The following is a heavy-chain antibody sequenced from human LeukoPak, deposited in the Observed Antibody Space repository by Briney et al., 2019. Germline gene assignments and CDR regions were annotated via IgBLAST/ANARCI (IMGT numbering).Heavy chain of an antibody. CDR2: IYYSGST. D-gene: IGHD3-22*01. CDR3: AREAYYDSSGYSHDAFDI. Sequence: SETLSLTCTVSGGSISSYYWSWIRQPPGKGLEWIGHIYYSGSTNYNPSLKSRVTISVDTSKNQFSLKLSSVTAADTAVYYCAREAYYDSSGYSHDAFDIWGQGTMVTVSS. J-gene: IGHJ3*02. V-gene: IGHV4-59*01. CDR1: GGSISSYY.